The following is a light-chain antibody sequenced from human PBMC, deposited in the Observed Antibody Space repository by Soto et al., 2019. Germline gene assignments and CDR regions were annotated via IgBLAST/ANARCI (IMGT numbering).Light chain of an antibody. V-gene: IGLV2-8*01. Sequence: QSALTQPPSASGSPGQSVTISCTGTSSDIGGYNHVSRYQQHPGKAPKLMIYEVTKRPSGVPDRFSGSKSGNTASLTVSGLQAEDEADYYCSSYAGSINRVVFGGGTQLTVL. CDR1: SSDIGGYNH. CDR2: EVT. J-gene: IGLJ2*01. CDR3: SSYAGSINRVV.